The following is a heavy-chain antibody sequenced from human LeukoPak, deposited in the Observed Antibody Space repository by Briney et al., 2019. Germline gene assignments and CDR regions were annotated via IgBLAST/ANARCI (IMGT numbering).Heavy chain of an antibody. Sequence: SGPTQMNPTQPLALTYTLSRFSLRPGGGGVGGIRQPPGKALEWLARIHWDDAKRYSPSLKSRLTITKDTSKNQVVLTMTNMDPVDTATYYCAHSSERWLHLGESGSYSSFAEYVQHWGQGTLVTVSS. CDR1: RFSLRPGGGG. D-gene: IGHD1-26*01. V-gene: IGHV2-5*02. J-gene: IGHJ1*01. CDR2: IHWDDAK. CDR3: AHSSERWLHLGESGSYSSFAEYVQH.